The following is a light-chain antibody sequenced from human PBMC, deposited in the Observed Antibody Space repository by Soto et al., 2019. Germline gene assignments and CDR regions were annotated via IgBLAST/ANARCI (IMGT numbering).Light chain of an antibody. CDR1: HGLVHSSGHTF. Sequence: DVVLTQSPRSLPVTLGQPASISCRSSHGLVHSSGHTFLNWFHQRPGQSPRRLIFNVSKRDSGVPDRFSGSGSGTDFTFRISRVEGVDVGVFYCMQGTYSPLTFGGGTKVEIK. V-gene: IGKV2-30*02. J-gene: IGKJ4*01. CDR3: MQGTYSPLT. CDR2: NVS.